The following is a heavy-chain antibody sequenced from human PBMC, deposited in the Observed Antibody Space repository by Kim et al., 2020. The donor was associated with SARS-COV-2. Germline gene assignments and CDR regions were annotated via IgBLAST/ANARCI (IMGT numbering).Heavy chain of an antibody. CDR1: GGSFSGYY. Sequence: SETLSLTCAVYGGSFSGYYWSWIRQPPGKGLEWIGEINHSGSTNYNPSLKSRVTISVDTSKNQFSLKLSSVTAADTAVYYCARGRGGSYYDSSGYLYYF. CDR2: INHSGST. V-gene: IGHV4-34*01. J-gene: IGHJ4*01. D-gene: IGHD3-22*01. CDR3: ARGRGGSYYDSSGYLYYF.